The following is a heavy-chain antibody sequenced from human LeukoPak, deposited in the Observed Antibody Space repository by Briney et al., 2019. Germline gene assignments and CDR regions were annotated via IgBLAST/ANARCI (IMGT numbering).Heavy chain of an antibody. Sequence: GGSLRLSCAASGFTFSSYGMSWVRQAPGKGLEWVSAISGSGGSTYYADSVKGRFTISRDNSKNTLYLQMNSLRAEDTAVYYCATDPAYYYGSGRINDAFDIWGQGTMVTVSS. CDR2: ISGSGGST. CDR1: GFTFSSYG. V-gene: IGHV3-23*01. J-gene: IGHJ3*02. CDR3: ATDPAYYYGSGRINDAFDI. D-gene: IGHD3-10*01.